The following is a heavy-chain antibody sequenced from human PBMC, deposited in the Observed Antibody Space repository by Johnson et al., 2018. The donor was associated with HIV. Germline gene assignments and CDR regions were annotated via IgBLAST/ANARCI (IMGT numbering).Heavy chain of an antibody. D-gene: IGHD6-6*01. V-gene: IGHV3-30-3*01. CDR1: GFTFSSYA. CDR3: AKGVYSSSSHDAFDI. Sequence: VQLVESGGGVVPPGRSLRLSCAASGFTFSSYAMHWVRPAPGKGLEWVAVISYDGSTKYYADSVKGRFTISRDNAKNSLYLQMNSLRAEDTALYYCAKGVYSSSSHDAFDIWGQGTMVTVSS. CDR2: ISYDGSTK. J-gene: IGHJ3*02.